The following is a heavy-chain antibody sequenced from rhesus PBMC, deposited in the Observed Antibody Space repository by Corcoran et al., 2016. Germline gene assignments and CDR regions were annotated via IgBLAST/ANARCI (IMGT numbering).Heavy chain of an antibody. J-gene: IGHJ4*01. CDR1: GGSISSGYYY. CDR2: ITYSGST. CDR3: AREGSYPDY. Sequence: QVQLQESGPGLVKPSETLSLTCAVSGGSISSGYYYWSWIRQPPGKGLEWIGYITYSGSTSYNPSLESRVTISRDTSKNQFSLKLSSVTAADTGVYYCAREGSYPDYWGQGVLVTVSS. V-gene: IGHV4-122*02. D-gene: IGHD1-44*02.